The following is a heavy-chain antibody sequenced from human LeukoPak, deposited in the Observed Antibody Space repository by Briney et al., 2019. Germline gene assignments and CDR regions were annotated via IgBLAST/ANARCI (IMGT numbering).Heavy chain of an antibody. CDR3: AKSQSSGWEFDY. Sequence: ASVKVSCKASGYTFTSYGISWVRQAPGQGLEWMGWISAYNGNTNYAQKLQGRVTMTTDTSTSTAYMELRSLRSDDTAVYYCAKSQSSGWEFDYWGQGTLVTVSS. V-gene: IGHV1-18*01. CDR2: ISAYNGNT. D-gene: IGHD6-19*01. CDR1: GYTFTSYG. J-gene: IGHJ4*02.